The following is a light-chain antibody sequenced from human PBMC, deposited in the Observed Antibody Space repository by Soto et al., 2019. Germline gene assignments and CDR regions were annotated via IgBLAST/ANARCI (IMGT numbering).Light chain of an antibody. Sequence: QSALTQAASVSGSPGQSITISCTGTSSDVGSYNLVSWYQHHPGKAPKLMIYDVSNRPSGVSNRFSGSKSGNTASLTISGLQAEDEADYYCSSYTSSSTLEDVVFGGGTKLTVL. V-gene: IGLV2-14*02. J-gene: IGLJ2*01. CDR1: SSDVGSYNL. CDR3: SSYTSSSTLEDVV. CDR2: DVS.